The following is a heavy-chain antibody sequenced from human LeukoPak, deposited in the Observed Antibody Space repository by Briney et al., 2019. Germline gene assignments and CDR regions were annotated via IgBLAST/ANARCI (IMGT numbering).Heavy chain of an antibody. J-gene: IGHJ3*02. CDR3: AKDLGITGTLELVDAFDI. Sequence: PGGSLRLSCAASGFTVSSHYMTWVRQAPGKGLEWVSVIYSGGDTHYADSVKGRFTISRDNSKNTLYLQMNSLRAEDTAVYYCAKDLGITGTLELVDAFDIWGQGTMVTVSS. CDR1: GFTVSSHY. CDR2: IYSGGDT. V-gene: IGHV3-53*01. D-gene: IGHD1-7*01.